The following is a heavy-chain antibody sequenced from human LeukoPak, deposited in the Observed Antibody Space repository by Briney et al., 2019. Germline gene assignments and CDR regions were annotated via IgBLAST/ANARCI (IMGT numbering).Heavy chain of an antibody. CDR3: ARGDGYYYYYYMDV. D-gene: IGHD2-21*02. J-gene: IGHJ6*03. Sequence: GGSLRLSCAASGFTFSSYWMSWVRQAPGKGLEWVANIKQDGSEKYYVDSVEGRFTISRDNAKNSLYLQMNSLRAEDTAVYYCARGDGYYYYYYMDVWGKGTTVTVSS. CDR2: IKQDGSEK. V-gene: IGHV3-7*01. CDR1: GFTFSSYW.